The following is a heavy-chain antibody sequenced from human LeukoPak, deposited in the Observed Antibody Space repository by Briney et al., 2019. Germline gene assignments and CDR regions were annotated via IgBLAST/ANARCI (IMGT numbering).Heavy chain of an antibody. V-gene: IGHV1-8*01. Sequence: GASVKVSCKASGYTFTSYDINWVRQATGQGLEWMGWMNPNGGNTGYAQKFQGRVTMTRNTSISTAYMELSSLRSEDTAVYYCARAITMVRGVIPSFVYWGQGTLVTVSS. D-gene: IGHD3-10*01. J-gene: IGHJ4*02. CDR3: ARAITMVRGVIPSFVY. CDR1: GYTFTSYD. CDR2: MNPNGGNT.